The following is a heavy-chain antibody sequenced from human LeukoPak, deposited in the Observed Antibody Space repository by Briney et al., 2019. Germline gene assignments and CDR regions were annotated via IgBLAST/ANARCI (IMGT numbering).Heavy chain of an antibody. CDR3: AKRGKDSGDDFDY. V-gene: IGHV3-23*01. D-gene: IGHD1-26*01. CDR2: ISGSGGST. Sequence: PGGSLRLSCSASGFTFSDAWMSWVRQAPGKGLEWVSAISGSGGSTYYADSVKGRFTISRDNSKNTLYLQMNSLRAEDTAVYYCAKRGKDSGDDFDYWGQGTLVTVSS. CDR1: GFTFSDAW. J-gene: IGHJ4*02.